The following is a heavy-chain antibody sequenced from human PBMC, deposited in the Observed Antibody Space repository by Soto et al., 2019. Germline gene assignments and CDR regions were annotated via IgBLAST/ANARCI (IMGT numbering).Heavy chain of an antibody. J-gene: IGHJ6*03. Sequence: LSLTCAVYGGSFSGYYWSWIRQPPGKGLEWIGEINHSGSTNYNPSLKSRVTISVDTSENQFSLKLSSVTAADTAVYYCARGRAVADTLYYYYYMDGWGKGTTVTVSS. CDR3: ARGRAVADTLYYYYYMDG. CDR1: GGSFSGYY. V-gene: IGHV4-34*01. D-gene: IGHD6-19*01. CDR2: INHSGST.